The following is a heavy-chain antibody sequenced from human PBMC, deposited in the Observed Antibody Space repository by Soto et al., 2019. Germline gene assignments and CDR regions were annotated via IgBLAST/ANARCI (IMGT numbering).Heavy chain of an antibody. CDR1: GGTFSSYA. D-gene: IGHD3-22*01. CDR2: IIPIFGTA. CDR3: ARTNYYYDISRPKKYVDY. Sequence: ASVKVSCKASGGTFSSYAISWVRQAPGQGLEWMGGIIPIFGTANYAQKFQGRVTITADESTSTAYMELSSLRSEDTAVYYCARTNYYYDISRPKKYVDYRDQGTLVTGSS. V-gene: IGHV1-69*13. J-gene: IGHJ4*02.